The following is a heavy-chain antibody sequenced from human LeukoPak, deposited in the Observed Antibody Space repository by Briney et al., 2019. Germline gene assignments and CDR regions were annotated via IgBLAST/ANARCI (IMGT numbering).Heavy chain of an antibody. CDR2: INHSGST. J-gene: IGHJ4*02. CDR1: GGSFSAYY. CDR3: ARDSLYCSGGSCYNYFDY. D-gene: IGHD2-15*01. Sequence: SETLSLTCAVYGGSFSAYYWSWIRQPPGKGLECIGEINHSGSTNYSPSLKSRVTISFDTSKNQFSLKLSSVTAADTAVYYCARDSLYCSGGSCYNYFDYWGQGTLVTVSS. V-gene: IGHV4-34*01.